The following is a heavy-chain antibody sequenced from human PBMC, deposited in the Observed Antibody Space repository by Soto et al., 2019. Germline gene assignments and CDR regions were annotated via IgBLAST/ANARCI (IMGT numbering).Heavy chain of an antibody. J-gene: IGHJ4*02. Sequence: SVKVSCKASGYTFTSYDINWVRQAPGLGLEWMGRVNPILSMSNYAQKFQGRVTMTADKSTSTAYMELRSLRSEDTAFYYCATSYGSGYRAFDYWGQGALVTVS. CDR3: ATSYGSGYRAFDY. D-gene: IGHD3-10*01. V-gene: IGHV1-69*04. CDR1: GYTFTSYD. CDR2: VNPILSMS.